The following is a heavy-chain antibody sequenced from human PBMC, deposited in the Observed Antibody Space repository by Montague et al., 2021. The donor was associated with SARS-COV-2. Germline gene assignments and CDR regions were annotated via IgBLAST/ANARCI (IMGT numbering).Heavy chain of an antibody. Sequence: SETLSLTCTVSGGSMSDHYWSWIRQPPAKGLELLSFICYCCGINSNSSLTSRVTISVDTSKNQFSLKLTSVTAADTAVYYCARAVYVRRAVNWFDPWGQGTLVTVSS. CDR2: ICYCCGI. CDR3: ARAVYVRRAVNWFDP. CDR1: GGSMSDHY. J-gene: IGHJ5*02. V-gene: IGHV4-59*11. D-gene: IGHD3-10*01.